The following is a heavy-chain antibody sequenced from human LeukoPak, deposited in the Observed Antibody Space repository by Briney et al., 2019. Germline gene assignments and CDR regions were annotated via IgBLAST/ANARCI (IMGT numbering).Heavy chain of an antibody. CDR3: ARDFTQNNYDFWSGYLYYYYMDV. CDR2: INPSGGST. Sequence: ASVKVSCKASGYTFTTFGVTWVRQAPRQGLEWMGIINPSGGSTSYAQKFQGRVTMTRDMSTSTVYMELSSLRSEDTAVYYCARDFTQNNYDFWSGYLYYYYMDVWGKGTTVTVSS. V-gene: IGHV1-46*01. CDR1: GYTFTTFG. D-gene: IGHD3-3*01. J-gene: IGHJ6*03.